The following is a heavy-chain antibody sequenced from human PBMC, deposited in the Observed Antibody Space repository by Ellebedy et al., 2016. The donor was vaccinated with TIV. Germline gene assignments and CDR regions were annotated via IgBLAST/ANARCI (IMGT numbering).Heavy chain of an antibody. CDR3: ARVGTTYSYDLFYIDY. CDR2: IIPIFGTT. D-gene: IGHD5-18*01. Sequence: AASVKVSCKASGGTFNNYAINWVRQAPGQELEWMGAIIPIFGTTKYAQNFQGRVTITAAKPTNTAYMELSRLRIEDTAVYYCARVGTTYSYDLFYIDYWGQGTLITVSS. J-gene: IGHJ4*02. CDR1: GGTFNNYA. V-gene: IGHV1-69*06.